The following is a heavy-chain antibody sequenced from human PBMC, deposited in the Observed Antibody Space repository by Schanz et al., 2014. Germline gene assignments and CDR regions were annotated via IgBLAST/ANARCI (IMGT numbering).Heavy chain of an antibody. J-gene: IGHJ4*02. CDR3: ARGGPAYYFDD. V-gene: IGHV3-23*01. CDR1: GFTFRGYA. Sequence: EVQLLESGGGLVQPGGSLRLSCAASGFTFRGYAMSWVRQAPGRGLEWVSIISGSGGNTYYADAVRGRFTISRDNFKGALYLQMNSLRAEDTAVYYCARGGPAYYFDDWGQGTLVTVSS. CDR2: ISGSGGNT.